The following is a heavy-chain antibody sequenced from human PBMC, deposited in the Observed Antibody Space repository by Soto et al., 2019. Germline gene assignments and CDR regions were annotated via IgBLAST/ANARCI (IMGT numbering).Heavy chain of an antibody. CDR2: IAYDGSNK. CDR1: GFTFSSYG. D-gene: IGHD6-13*01. V-gene: IGHV3-30*18. J-gene: IGHJ4*02. CDR3: AKDRGIAAAGTYGHFDY. Sequence: GGSLRLSCAASGFTFSSYGMHWVRQAPGKGLEWVAVIAYDGSNKYYADSVKGRFTISRDNSKNTLYLQMNSLRVEDTAVYYCAKDRGIAAAGTYGHFDYWGQGTLVTAPQ.